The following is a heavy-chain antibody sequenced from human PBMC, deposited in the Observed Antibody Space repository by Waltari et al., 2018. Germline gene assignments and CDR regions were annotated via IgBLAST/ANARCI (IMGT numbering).Heavy chain of an antibody. CDR2: IYYRGST. V-gene: IGHV4-31*03. D-gene: IGHD4-4*01. CDR3: ARGPLGRYSNYFDY. Sequence: QVQLQESGPGLVKPSQTLSRTCTVSGGSISSGGYYWSCLRQHPGKGLEWIGYIYYRGSTYYNPSLKSRVTISVDTSKNQFSLKLSSVTAADTAVYYCARGPLGRYSNYFDYWGQGTLVTVSS. CDR1: GGSISSGGYY. J-gene: IGHJ4*02.